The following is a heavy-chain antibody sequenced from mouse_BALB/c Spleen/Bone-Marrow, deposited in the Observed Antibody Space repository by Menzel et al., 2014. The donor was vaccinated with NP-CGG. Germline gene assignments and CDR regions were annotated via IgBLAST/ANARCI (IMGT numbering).Heavy chain of an antibody. CDR2: ISNDGGST. J-gene: IGHJ4*01. V-gene: IGHV5-12-2*01. Sequence: EVKLQESGGGLVQPGGSLKLSCAASGFTFSSYTVSWVRQTPEKRLEWVAYISNDGGSTYYPDTVKGRFTISRDNAKNTLYLQMSSLKSEDTAMYYCARQLGLRWAMDYWGQGTSVTVSS. CDR3: ARQLGLRWAMDY. CDR1: GFTFSSYT. D-gene: IGHD3-1*01.